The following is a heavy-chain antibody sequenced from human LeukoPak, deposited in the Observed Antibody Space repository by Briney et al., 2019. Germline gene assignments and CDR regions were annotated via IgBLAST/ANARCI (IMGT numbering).Heavy chain of an antibody. CDR3: ARARYNWNDVGYFDY. V-gene: IGHV1-2*06. CDR2: INPNSGGT. CDR1: GYTFTGYY. D-gene: IGHD1-1*01. J-gene: IGHJ4*02. Sequence: ASVKVSCKASGYTFTGYYMYWARQAPGQGLEWIGRINPNSGGTNYAQKFQGRVTMTRDTSISTAYMELSRLRSDDTAVYYCARARYNWNDVGYFDYWGQGTLVTVSS.